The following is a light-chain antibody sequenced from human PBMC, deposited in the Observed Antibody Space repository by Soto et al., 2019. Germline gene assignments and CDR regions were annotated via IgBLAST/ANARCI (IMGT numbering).Light chain of an antibody. CDR1: SSDVFGYNY. CDR3: TSYAGRNNLL. J-gene: IGLJ2*01. Sequence: QSVLTQPPSASGSPGQSVTISCTGTSSDVFGYNYVSCYQQHPGKAPKLMIYEVTKRPSGVPDRFSGSKSGNTASLTVSGLQADDEADYYCTSYAGRNNLLFGGGTKLTVL. CDR2: EVT. V-gene: IGLV2-8*01.